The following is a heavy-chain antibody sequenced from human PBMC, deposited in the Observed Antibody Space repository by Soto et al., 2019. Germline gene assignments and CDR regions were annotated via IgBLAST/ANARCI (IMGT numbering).Heavy chain of an antibody. J-gene: IGHJ4*02. Sequence: VRQATGKGLEWVSGVSASGLNTDYADSVKGRFTISRDNAKNTLYLQMNSLRAEDTAVYYCVRGPFYGSSWGQGTLVTVSS. CDR2: VSASGLNT. CDR3: VRGPFYGSS. V-gene: IGHV3-74*01. D-gene: IGHD6-13*01.